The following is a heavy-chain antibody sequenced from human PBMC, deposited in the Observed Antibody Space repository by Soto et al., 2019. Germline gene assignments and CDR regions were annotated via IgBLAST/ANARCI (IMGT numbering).Heavy chain of an antibody. V-gene: IGHV4-61*01. CDR3: ARGIEGWYQGRYYYGMDV. Sequence: QVQLQESGPGLVKPSETLSLTCTVSGGSVSSGSYYWSWIRQPPGKGLEWIGYIYYSGSTNYNPSLQSRDTISVDTSKNQCSLKLSSVTAADTAVYYCARGIEGWYQGRYYYGMDVWGQGTTVTVSS. J-gene: IGHJ6*02. CDR1: GGSVSSGSYY. D-gene: IGHD6-19*01. CDR2: IYYSGST.